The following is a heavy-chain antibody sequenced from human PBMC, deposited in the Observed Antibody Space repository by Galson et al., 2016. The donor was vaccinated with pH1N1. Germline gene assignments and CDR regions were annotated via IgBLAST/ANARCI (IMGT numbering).Heavy chain of an antibody. CDR2: IFHSGST. J-gene: IGHJ3*01. CDR3: ASSIPVTALDAFDL. CDR1: GYSIISGYY. V-gene: IGHV4-38-2*01. D-gene: IGHD2-21*02. Sequence: NLSLTCAVSGYSIISGYYWGWVRQPPGKGLEWIGSIFHSGSTYYNPSLKSRVTISVDTSRNQFSLTLSSVTATDTALYYCASSIPVTALDAFDLWGQGTMVTVSS.